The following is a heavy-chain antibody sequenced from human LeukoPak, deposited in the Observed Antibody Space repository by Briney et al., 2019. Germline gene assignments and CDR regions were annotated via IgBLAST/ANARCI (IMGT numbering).Heavy chain of an antibody. CDR3: ARETSQKGAHYMDV. D-gene: IGHD3-16*01. J-gene: IGHJ6*03. Sequence: SETLSLTCTVSGGSISNYYWNWIRQPPGKGLEWIGYIYYSGTTSYSPSLRSRVTISVDTSKDQFSLKLSSVTAADTAVYYCARETSQKGAHYMDVWGKGTTVTISS. V-gene: IGHV4-59*01. CDR2: IYYSGTT. CDR1: GGSISNYY.